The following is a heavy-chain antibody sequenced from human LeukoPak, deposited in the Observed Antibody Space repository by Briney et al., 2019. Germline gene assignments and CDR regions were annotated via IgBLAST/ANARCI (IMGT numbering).Heavy chain of an antibody. CDR2: IHYSGST. Sequence: PSETLSLTCTVSGASLSRYYWTWIRQPPGKGLEWIGYIHYSGSTNYNASLKRRLAISVDTSKNQISMKLTSVTAADTAVYYCARETRHAFDIWGQGTLVTVSS. CDR1: GASLSRYY. J-gene: IGHJ3*02. CDR3: ARETRHAFDI. V-gene: IGHV4-59*01.